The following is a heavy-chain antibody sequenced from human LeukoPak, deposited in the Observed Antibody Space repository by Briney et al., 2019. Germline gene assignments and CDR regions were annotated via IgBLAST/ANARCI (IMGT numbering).Heavy chain of an antibody. J-gene: IGHJ4*02. CDR1: GGSISSYY. V-gene: IGHV4-59*01. CDR2: IYYSGST. Sequence: SETLSLTCTVSGGSISSYYWSWIRQPPGKGLEWIGYIYYSGSTNYNPSLKSRVTISVDTSKNQFSLKLSSVTAADTAVYHCARDRVYYDSSGYDYWGQGTLVTVSS. CDR3: ARDRVYYDSSGYDY. D-gene: IGHD3-22*01.